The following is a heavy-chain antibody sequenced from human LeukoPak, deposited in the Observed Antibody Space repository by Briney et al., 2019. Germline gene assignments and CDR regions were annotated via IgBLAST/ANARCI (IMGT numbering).Heavy chain of an antibody. Sequence: GESLKISCKGSGCSFTSYWIGWVRQMPGKGLEWMGIIYPGDSDTRYSPSFQGQVTISADKSISTAYLQWSSLKASDTAMYYCARHDGYYYDSSGYPTDYWGQGTLVTVSS. CDR3: ARHDGYYYDSSGYPTDY. CDR1: GCSFTSYW. J-gene: IGHJ4*02. CDR2: IYPGDSDT. D-gene: IGHD3-22*01. V-gene: IGHV5-51*01.